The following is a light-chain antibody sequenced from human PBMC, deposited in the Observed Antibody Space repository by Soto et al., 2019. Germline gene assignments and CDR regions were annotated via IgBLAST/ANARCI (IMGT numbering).Light chain of an antibody. CDR2: RAS. CDR1: QSVRDN. Sequence: EILLTQSPGALAVSPGEVATLSCRASQSVRDNLAWYQQKPGQAPRLLIYRASIRATGVPARFSGSGSGTEFTLTISGLQYEDFAVYYCQQYGNSTRTFGQGTKVDIK. CDR3: QQYGNSTRT. V-gene: IGKV3-15*01. J-gene: IGKJ1*01.